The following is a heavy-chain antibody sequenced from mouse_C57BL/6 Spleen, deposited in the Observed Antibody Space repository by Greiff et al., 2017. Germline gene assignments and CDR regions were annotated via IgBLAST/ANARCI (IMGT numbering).Heavy chain of an antibody. D-gene: IGHD1-1*01. J-gene: IGHJ2*01. CDR2: ISYDGSH. Sequence: EVQLQESGPGLVKPSQSLSLTCSVTGYSITSGCYWNWIRQFPGNQLECMGYISYDGSHNYNPSLKNRTSFTLATSNNQSFLKFNSVTTEDTATYDGARENYYGSSYYFDYWGQGTTLTVSS. V-gene: IGHV3-6*01. CDR1: GYSITSGCY. CDR3: ARENYYGSSYYFDY.